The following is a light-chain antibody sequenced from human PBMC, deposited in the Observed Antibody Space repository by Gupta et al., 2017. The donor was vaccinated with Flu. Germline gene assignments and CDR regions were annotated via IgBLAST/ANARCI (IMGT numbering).Light chain of an antibody. CDR1: SSDIGYYNL. J-gene: IGLJ1*01. CDR2: EVT. Sequence: QSALTQPASVSGSPGQSVTISCTGTSSDIGYYNLVSWYQHHPDKAPKLLIYEVTKRPSGISNRFSGSKSGNTASLTISGLQAEDEADYYCCSYAGTYVFGTGTRLTVL. V-gene: IGLV2-23*02. CDR3: CSYAGTYV.